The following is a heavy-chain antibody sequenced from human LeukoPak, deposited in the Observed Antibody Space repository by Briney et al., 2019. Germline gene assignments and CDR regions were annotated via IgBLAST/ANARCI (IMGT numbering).Heavy chain of an antibody. D-gene: IGHD4-17*01. J-gene: IGHJ6*03. CDR3: ARDPTVTHGPFYYYYYMDV. V-gene: IGHV3-7*01. CDR1: GFTFGNYW. Sequence: GSLRLSCAASGFTFGNYWMSWVRQAPGKGLEWVANIKQDGGEKYYMDSVKGRFTVSRDNAKNSLYLQMNSLRAEDTAVYYCARDPTVTHGPFYYYYYMDVWGKGTTVTVSS. CDR2: IKQDGGEK.